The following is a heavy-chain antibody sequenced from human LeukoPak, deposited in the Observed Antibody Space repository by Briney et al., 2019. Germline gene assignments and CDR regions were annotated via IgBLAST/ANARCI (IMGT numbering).Heavy chain of an antibody. Sequence: RGSLRLSCAASGFTFSSYAMSWVRQAPGKGLEWVSAISGSGGSTYYADSVKGRFTISRDNSKNTLYLQMNSLRAEDTAVYYCAKGNRKAAATYQFDYWGQGTLVTVSS. CDR2: ISGSGGST. CDR3: AKGNRKAAATYQFDY. V-gene: IGHV3-23*01. J-gene: IGHJ4*02. CDR1: GFTFSSYA. D-gene: IGHD6-13*01.